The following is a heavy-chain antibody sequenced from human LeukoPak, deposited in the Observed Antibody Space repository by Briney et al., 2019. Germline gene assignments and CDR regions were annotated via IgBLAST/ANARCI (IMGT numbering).Heavy chain of an antibody. D-gene: IGHD6-13*01. Sequence: SETLSLTCTVSGGSISSSSYYWGWIRQPPGKGLEWIGSIYYSGSTYYNPSLKSRVTISVDTSKNQFSLKLSSVTAADTAVYYCARDLFRSSRPRYYYGMDVWGQGTTVTVSS. J-gene: IGHJ6*02. CDR2: IYYSGST. V-gene: IGHV4-39*07. CDR3: ARDLFRSSRPRYYYGMDV. CDR1: GGSISSSSYY.